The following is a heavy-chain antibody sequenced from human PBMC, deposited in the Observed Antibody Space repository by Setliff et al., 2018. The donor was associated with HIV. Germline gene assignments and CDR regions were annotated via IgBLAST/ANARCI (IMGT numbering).Heavy chain of an antibody. D-gene: IGHD6-19*01. CDR1: GFNFSSSS. J-gene: IGHJ4*02. V-gene: IGHV3-23*01. Sequence: PGGSLRLSCATSGFNFSSSSMSWVRQAPGRGLEWVSAINPPGDSTYYADSVRGRFTISRDNAKNSLYLQMNSLRAEDMALYYCAKATTLYSSGLPDYWGQGTLVTVSS. CDR2: INPPGDST. CDR3: AKATTLYSSGLPDY.